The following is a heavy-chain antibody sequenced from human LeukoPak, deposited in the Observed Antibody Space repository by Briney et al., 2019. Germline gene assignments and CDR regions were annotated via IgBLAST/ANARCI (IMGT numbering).Heavy chain of an antibody. D-gene: IGHD2-21*01. CDR3: ARGRAVAIWPLYNWFDP. J-gene: IGHJ5*02. Sequence: GGSLRLSCAASGFTFSTYVMSWVRQAPGKGLEWVAVISYDGSNKYYADSVKGRFTISRDNSKNTLYLQMNSLRAEDTAVYYCARGRAVAIWPLYNWFDPWGQGTLVTVSS. CDR1: GFTFSTYV. V-gene: IGHV3-30-3*01. CDR2: ISYDGSNK.